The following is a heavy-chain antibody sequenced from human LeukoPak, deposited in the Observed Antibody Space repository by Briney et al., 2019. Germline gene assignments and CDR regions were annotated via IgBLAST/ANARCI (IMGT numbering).Heavy chain of an antibody. CDR2: IIPIFGTA. Sequence: ASVKVSCKASGGTFSSYAISWVRQAPGQGLEWMGGIIPIFGTANYAQKFQGRVTITADESTSTAYMELSSLRSEDTAVYYCAIMCDFRSGHRHNWFDPWGQGTLVTVSS. CDR3: AIMCDFRSGHRHNWFDP. CDR1: GGTFSSYA. V-gene: IGHV1-69*13. D-gene: IGHD3-3*01. J-gene: IGHJ5*02.